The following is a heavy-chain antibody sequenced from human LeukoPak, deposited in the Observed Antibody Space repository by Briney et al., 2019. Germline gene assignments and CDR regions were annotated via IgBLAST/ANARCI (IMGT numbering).Heavy chain of an antibody. CDR3: ARADCSSSTCYLRRSWFDP. D-gene: IGHD2-2*01. CDR1: GFTLSNYD. CDR2: ISTSSRYI. J-gene: IGHJ5*02. V-gene: IGHV3-21*01. Sequence: PGGSLRLSRAASGFTLSNYDMNWVRQAPGKGLEWVSSISTSSRYIYYKDSVRGRFTISRDDAKNSLYLEMNSLRAEDTAVYYCARADCSSSTCYLRRSWFDPWGQGTLVTVSS.